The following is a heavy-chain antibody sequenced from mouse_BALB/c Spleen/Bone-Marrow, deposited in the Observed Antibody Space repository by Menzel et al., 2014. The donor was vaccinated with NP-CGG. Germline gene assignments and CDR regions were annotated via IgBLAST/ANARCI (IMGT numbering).Heavy chain of an antibody. CDR2: INPYNDGT. CDR1: GYTFTSYV. D-gene: IGHD3-2*01. J-gene: IGHJ2*01. Sequence: VQLQQPGPELVKPGASVKMSCTASGYTFTSYVMHWVKQKPGQGLEWIGYINPYNDGTKYNEKFKGKATLTSDKSSSTAYMELSSLTSDDCAVYYYESPRQRWLPDYFVYWGQGTTLTVSS. CDR3: ESPRQRWLPDYFVY. V-gene: IGHV1-14*01.